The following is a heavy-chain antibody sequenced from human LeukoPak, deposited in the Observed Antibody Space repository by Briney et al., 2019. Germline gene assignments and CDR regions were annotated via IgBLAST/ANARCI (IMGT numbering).Heavy chain of an antibody. V-gene: IGHV3-23*01. CDR2: IISSGGST. J-gene: IGHJ4*02. CDR3: AKTRPLDSSSWSHGDY. CDR1: GFTFSSYA. Sequence: PGGSLRLSCATSGFTFSSYAMSWVRQAPGKGLEWVSSIISSGGSTYSADSVKGRFTISRDNSKTTLYLQMNSLRAEDTAVYYCAKTRPLDSSSWSHGDYWGQGTLVTVSS. D-gene: IGHD6-13*01.